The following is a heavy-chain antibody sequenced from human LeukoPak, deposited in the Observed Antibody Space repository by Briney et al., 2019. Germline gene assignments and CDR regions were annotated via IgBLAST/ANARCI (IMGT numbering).Heavy chain of an antibody. CDR2: ISSSSSYI. D-gene: IGHD3-10*01. CDR1: GFTFSSYS. CDR3: ARVPTMVREYYFDY. Sequence: GGSLRLSCAASGFTFSSYSMNWVRQAPGKGLEWVSSISSSSSYIYYADSVKGRFTISRDNAKNSLYLQMNSLRAEDTAVYYCARVPTMVREYYFDYRGQGTLGTVSA. V-gene: IGHV3-21*01. J-gene: IGHJ4*02.